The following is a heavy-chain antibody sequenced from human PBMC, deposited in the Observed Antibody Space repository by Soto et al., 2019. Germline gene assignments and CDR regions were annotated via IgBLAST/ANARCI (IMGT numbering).Heavy chain of an antibody. V-gene: IGHV3-30*18. CDR3: AKDLGRFTIFGVANFGMDV. J-gene: IGHJ6*02. D-gene: IGHD3-3*01. CDR2: VSYDGTNK. CDR1: GFSFSGHG. Sequence: PGGSLRLSCVASGFSFSGHGIHWVRQAPNKRLEWVAVVSYDGTNKYYTDSVKGRFIISRDNSKNVLYLEMSSLRVEDSAIYYCAKDLGRFTIFGVANFGMDVWGQGATVTVSS.